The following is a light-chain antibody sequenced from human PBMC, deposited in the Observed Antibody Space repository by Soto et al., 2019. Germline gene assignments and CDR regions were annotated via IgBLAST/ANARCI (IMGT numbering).Light chain of an antibody. Sequence: QSALTHPPSASGSPGQSVTISCTGTSSDVGGYNYVSWYQQHPGKAPKLMIYEVSKRPSGVPDRFSGSKSGNTASLTISGLQSEDETDYYCSSYASLSTVVFGTGNKVTV. J-gene: IGLJ1*01. CDR3: SSYASLSTVV. V-gene: IGLV2-8*01. CDR2: EVS. CDR1: SSDVGGYNY.